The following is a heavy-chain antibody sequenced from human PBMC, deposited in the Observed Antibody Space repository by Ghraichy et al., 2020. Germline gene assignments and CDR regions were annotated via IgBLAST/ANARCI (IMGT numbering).Heavy chain of an antibody. D-gene: IGHD3-10*01. Sequence: GESLNISCAASGFTFSSYSMNWVRQAPGKGLEWVSSISSSSSYIYYADSVKGRFTISRDNAKNSLYLQMNSLRAEDTAVYYCARDMAFDYWGQGTLVTVSS. V-gene: IGHV3-21*01. CDR2: ISSSSSYI. CDR1: GFTFSSYS. CDR3: ARDMAFDY. J-gene: IGHJ4*02.